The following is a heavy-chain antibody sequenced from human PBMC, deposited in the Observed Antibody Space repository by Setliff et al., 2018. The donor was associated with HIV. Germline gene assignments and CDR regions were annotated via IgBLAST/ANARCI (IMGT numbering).Heavy chain of an antibody. CDR1: GYTFTSYA. CDR3: ARDGGMGVYYMDV. J-gene: IGHJ6*03. Sequence: ASVKVSCKASGYTFTSYAIHWVRQAPGQSLEWMGWINAGYGNTKYSQKFQGRVTITRDASASTAYMELSSLRSEDTAVYYCARDGGMGVYYMDVWGKGTTVTVSS. V-gene: IGHV1-3*01. D-gene: IGHD1-26*01. CDR2: INAGYGNT.